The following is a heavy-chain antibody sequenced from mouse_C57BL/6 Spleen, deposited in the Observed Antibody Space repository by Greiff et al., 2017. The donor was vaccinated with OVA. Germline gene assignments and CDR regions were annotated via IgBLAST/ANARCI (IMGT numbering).Heavy chain of an antibody. CDR2: ISYSGST. CDR3: ARARLITTVVAYYFDY. CDR1: GYSITSDY. J-gene: IGHJ2*01. D-gene: IGHD1-1*01. Sequence: VQLKESGPGLAKPSQTLSLTCSVTGYSITSDYWNWIRKFPGNKLEYMGYISYSGSTYYNPSLKSRISITRDTSKNQYYLQLNSVTTEDTATYYCARARLITTVVAYYFDYWGQGTTLTVSS. V-gene: IGHV3-8*01.